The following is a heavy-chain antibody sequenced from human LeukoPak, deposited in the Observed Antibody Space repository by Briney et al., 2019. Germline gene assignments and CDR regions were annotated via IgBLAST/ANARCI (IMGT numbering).Heavy chain of an antibody. J-gene: IGHJ4*02. Sequence: GGSLRLSCAASGFTLSSYWMSWVRQGPGKGLEWVANINPDGSAKRYVDSVKGRFTIARDNADNSLSLQMNSLRAEDTAVYYCASWGAGGNSWGQGTLVTVSS. V-gene: IGHV3-7*01. D-gene: IGHD3-16*01. CDR1: GFTLSSYW. CDR3: ASWGAGGNS. CDR2: INPDGSAK.